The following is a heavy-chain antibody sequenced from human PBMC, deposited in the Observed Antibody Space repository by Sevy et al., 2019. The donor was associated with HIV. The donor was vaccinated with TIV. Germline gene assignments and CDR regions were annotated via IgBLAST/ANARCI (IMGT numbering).Heavy chain of an antibody. D-gene: IGHD2-8*01. Sequence: GGSLRLSCAASGFAFYDYSMSWIRQAPGKGLEWVATLSFDGGKINYADSVKGQFTISRDNSKNSFYLQMDNLRVEDTDPYYCEREGCTRHHDYWGQGTRVTVYS. V-gene: IGHV3-23*01. J-gene: IGHJ4*02. CDR3: EREGCTRHHDY. CDR2: LSFDGGKI. CDR1: GFAFYDYS.